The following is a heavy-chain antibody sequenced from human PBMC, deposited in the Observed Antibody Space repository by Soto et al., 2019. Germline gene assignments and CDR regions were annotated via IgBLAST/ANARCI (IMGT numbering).Heavy chain of an antibody. CDR3: ARVLYYGSGTSDL. CDR2: IYYSGSA. CDR1: GGSMSSGDYY. J-gene: IGHJ5*02. V-gene: IGHV4-30-4*01. Sequence: SETLSLTCTVSGGSMSSGDYYWSWIRQPPGRGLEWIGYIYYSGSAYYNPSLKSRVTLSVDTSQNQFSLKLNFVTAADTAVYYCARVLYYGSGTSDLWGQGTLVTVS. D-gene: IGHD3-10*01.